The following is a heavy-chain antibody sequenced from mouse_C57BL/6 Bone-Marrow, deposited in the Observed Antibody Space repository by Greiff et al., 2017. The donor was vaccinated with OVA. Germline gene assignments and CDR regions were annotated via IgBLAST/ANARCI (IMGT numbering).Heavy chain of an antibody. V-gene: IGHV7-1*01. CDR1: GFTFSDFY. CDR3: ARDAPTVGGGYFDV. Sequence: EVMLVESGGGLVQSGRSLRLSCATSGFTFSDFYMEWVRQAPGKGLEWIAASRNKANDYTTEYSASVKGRFIVSRDTSQSILYLQMNALRAEDTAIYDCARDAPTVGGGYFDVWGTGTTVTVSS. J-gene: IGHJ1*03. D-gene: IGHD1-1*01. CDR2: SRNKANDYTT.